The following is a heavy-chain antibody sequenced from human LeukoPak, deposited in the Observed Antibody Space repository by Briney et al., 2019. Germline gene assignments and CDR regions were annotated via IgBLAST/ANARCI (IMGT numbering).Heavy chain of an antibody. CDR3: AREPGGAEYSGYDPFDF. D-gene: IGHD5-12*01. J-gene: IGHJ4*02. V-gene: IGHV6-1*01. CDR1: GGSVSRKSAA. Sequence: SQTLSLTCAICGGSVSRKSAAGNWIRQSPSRGLEGLGRTYYRSKRYNDYAASVKSRITINPGTSVNPFSLQLTCVAPGDSVVYYCAREPGGAEYSGYDPFDFWGQGTLVTVSS. CDR2: TYYRSKRYN.